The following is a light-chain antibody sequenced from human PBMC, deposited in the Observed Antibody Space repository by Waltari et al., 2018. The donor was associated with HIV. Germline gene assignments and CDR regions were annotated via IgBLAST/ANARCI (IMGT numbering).Light chain of an antibody. V-gene: IGLV3-1*01. CDR1: QLGDKF. CDR2: QDS. Sequence: SYELTQPPSVSVSQGQTASITCSGDQLGDKFVCWYQQRPGQPPVLVMYQDSKRPSGIPERFSGSNSGNTATLTITGTQSMDEADYYCQAWDRSVVFGGGTKLTVL. CDR3: QAWDRSVV. J-gene: IGLJ2*01.